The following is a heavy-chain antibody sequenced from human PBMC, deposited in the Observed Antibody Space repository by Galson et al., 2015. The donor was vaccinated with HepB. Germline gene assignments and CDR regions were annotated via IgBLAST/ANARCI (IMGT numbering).Heavy chain of an antibody. J-gene: IGHJ6*02. CDR1: GGSFSGYY. D-gene: IGHD4-17*01. V-gene: IGHV4-34*01. Sequence: SETLSLTCAVYGGSFSGYYWSWIRQPPGKGLEWIGEINHSGSIKYNPSLKSRVTISVDTSKSQFSLKVTSVTAADTAVYYCARDLVDYGDYFGTLYHHGMDVWGQGTTVTVSS. CDR3: ARDLVDYGDYFGTLYHHGMDV. CDR2: INHSGSI.